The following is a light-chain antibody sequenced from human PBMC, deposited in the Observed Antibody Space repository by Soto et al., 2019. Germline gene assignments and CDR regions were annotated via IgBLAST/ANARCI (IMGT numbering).Light chain of an antibody. Sequence: DIQRTQSPSTLSGSVGDRVTITCRASQTISSWLAWYQQKPGKAPKLLIYKASTLKSGVPSRFSGSGSGTEFTLTISSLQPDDFETYYCQHYNSYSEAFGQGTKVELK. V-gene: IGKV1-5*03. CDR1: QTISSW. J-gene: IGKJ1*01. CDR2: KAS. CDR3: QHYNSYSEA.